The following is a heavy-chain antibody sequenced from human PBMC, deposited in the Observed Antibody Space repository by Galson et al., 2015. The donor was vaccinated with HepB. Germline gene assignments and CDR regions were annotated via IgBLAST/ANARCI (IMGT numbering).Heavy chain of an antibody. CDR3: TRLGDFSGYSSK. D-gene: IGHD6-13*01. CDR1: GFTFSGSA. J-gene: IGHJ4*02. CDR2: IRSKANNHAT. V-gene: IGHV3-73*01. Sequence: YLTLSCSASGFTFSGSAIHWVRQASGKGPERVGRIRSKANNHATSYVPSRSGRFTISRDDSKNMAYLHMKSLKPGDTAVYYCTRLGDFSGYSSKWGQGTLVTVSS.